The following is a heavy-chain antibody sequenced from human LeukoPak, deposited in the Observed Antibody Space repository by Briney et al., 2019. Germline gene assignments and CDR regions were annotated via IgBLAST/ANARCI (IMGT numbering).Heavy chain of an antibody. V-gene: IGHV4-39*01. J-gene: IGHJ4*02. CDR3: AGKTMTTDDY. CDR2: IYYSGST. D-gene: IGHD4-17*01. CDR1: GGSLNAYY. Sequence: SETLSLTCTVSGGSLNAYYWGWIRQPPGKGLEWIGSIYYSGSTYYNPSLKSRVTISVDTSKNQFSLKLSSVTAADTAVYYCAGKTMTTDDYWGQGTLVTVSS.